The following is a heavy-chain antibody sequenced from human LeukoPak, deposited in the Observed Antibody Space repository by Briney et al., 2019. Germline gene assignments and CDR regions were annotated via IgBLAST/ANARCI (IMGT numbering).Heavy chain of an antibody. Sequence: SETLSLTCTVSGGSISSYYWSWIRQPPGKGLEWIGYIYYSGSTNYNPSLKSRVTISVDTSKNQFSLKLSSVTAAGTAVYYCARGSSWYGYWGQGTLVTVSS. D-gene: IGHD6-13*01. CDR3: ARGSSWYGY. CDR1: GGSISSYY. V-gene: IGHV4-59*01. J-gene: IGHJ4*02. CDR2: IYYSGST.